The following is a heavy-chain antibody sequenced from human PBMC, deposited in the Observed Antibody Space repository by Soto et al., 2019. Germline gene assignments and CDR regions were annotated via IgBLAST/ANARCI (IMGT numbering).Heavy chain of an antibody. Sequence: LRLSCAASGFIFSNYFMTWVRQTPGKGLQWVSAIDNSGAGTWYTDSVKGRFTISRDNSKNTLYLQVSGLRAEDTAFYYCARYCGASSCYSGFDFWGRGTLDTVSS. CDR2: IDNSGAGT. CDR1: GFIFSNYF. D-gene: IGHD2-15*01. J-gene: IGHJ4*02. CDR3: ARYCGASSCYSGFDF. V-gene: IGHV3-23*05.